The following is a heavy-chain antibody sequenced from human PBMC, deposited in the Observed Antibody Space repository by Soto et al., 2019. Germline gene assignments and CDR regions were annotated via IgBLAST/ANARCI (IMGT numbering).Heavy chain of an antibody. CDR2: IDWDDDK. D-gene: IGHD6-6*01. J-gene: IGHJ6*03. V-gene: IGHV2-70*11. Sequence: GSGPTLVNPTQTLTLTCTFSGFSLSTSGMCVSWIRQPPGKALEWLARIDWDDDKYYSTSLKTRHTISKDTSKNQVVLTMTNMDPVDTATYYCARTYPGYSSSRLHMDVWGKGTTVTVSS. CDR3: ARTYPGYSSSRLHMDV. CDR1: GFSLSTSGMC.